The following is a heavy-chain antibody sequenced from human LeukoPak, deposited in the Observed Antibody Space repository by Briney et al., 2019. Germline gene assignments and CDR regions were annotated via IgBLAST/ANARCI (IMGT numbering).Heavy chain of an antibody. CDR1: GGTFSSYA. J-gene: IGHJ5*02. Sequence: SVKVSCKASGGTFSSYAISWVRQAPGQGLGWMGGIIPIFGTANYAQKFQGRVTITADESTSTAYTELSSLRSEDTAVYYCARAGGYCSSTSCYLDWFDPWGQGTLVTVSS. CDR3: ARAGGYCSSTSCYLDWFDP. V-gene: IGHV1-69*13. D-gene: IGHD2-2*01. CDR2: IIPIFGTA.